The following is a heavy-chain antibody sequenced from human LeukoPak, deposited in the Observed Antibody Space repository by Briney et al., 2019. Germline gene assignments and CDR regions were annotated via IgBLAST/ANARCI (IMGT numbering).Heavy chain of an antibody. V-gene: IGHV3-23*01. J-gene: IGHJ4*02. Sequence: TGGSLRLSCAASGLTISSNAMCWVRQAPGKGLEWVSGISGSGGSTYYADSVKGRFTISRDNSKNTLYLQMNSLRAEDTAVYYCAKRSNGWYWDYWGQGTLVTVSS. D-gene: IGHD6-19*01. CDR2: ISGSGGST. CDR3: AKRSNGWYWDY. CDR1: GLTISSNA.